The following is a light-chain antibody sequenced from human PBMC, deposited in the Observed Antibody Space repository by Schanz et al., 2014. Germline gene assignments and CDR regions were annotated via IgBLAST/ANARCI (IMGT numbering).Light chain of an antibody. CDR3: QQYYSTPPT. Sequence: DIVMTQSPDSLAVSLGERATIHCKSSQSVFYSSNNKNSLTWYQQKPGQPPKLLIYWASTRESGVPDRFSGSGSGTDFTLTISSLQAEDVAVYYCQQYYSTPPTFGGGTKVEIK. J-gene: IGKJ4*01. V-gene: IGKV4-1*01. CDR1: QSVFYSSNNKNS. CDR2: WAS.